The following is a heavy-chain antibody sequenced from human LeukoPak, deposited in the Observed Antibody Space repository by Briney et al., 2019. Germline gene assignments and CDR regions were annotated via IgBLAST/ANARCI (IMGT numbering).Heavy chain of an antibody. CDR3: ARGEHLGPYWYFDL. D-gene: IGHD1-26*01. J-gene: IGHJ2*01. CDR1: GYTFTSYG. CDR2: ISAYNGNT. V-gene: IGHV1-18*01. Sequence: ASVKVSCKASGYTFTSYGISWVRQAPGQGLEWMGWISAYNGNTNYAQKLQGRVTMTTDTSTSTAYMELRSVRFEDTAVYYCARGEHLGPYWYFDLWGRGTLVTVSS.